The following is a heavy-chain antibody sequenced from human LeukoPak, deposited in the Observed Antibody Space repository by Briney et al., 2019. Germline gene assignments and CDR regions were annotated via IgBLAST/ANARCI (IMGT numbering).Heavy chain of an antibody. CDR3: ARELIEGYYGMDV. J-gene: IGHJ6*02. CDR2: ISTSGTTI. Sequence: KPGGSLRPSCAASGFTFSDYYMSWIRQAPGKGLEWVSYISTSGTTIYYADSVRGRFTISRDNAKNSLYLQMNSLRAEDTAVYYCARELIEGYYGMDVWGQGTTVTVSS. CDR1: GFTFSDYY. V-gene: IGHV3-11*01.